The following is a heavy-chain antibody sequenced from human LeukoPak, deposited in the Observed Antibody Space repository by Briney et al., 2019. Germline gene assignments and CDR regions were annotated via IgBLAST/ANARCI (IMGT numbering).Heavy chain of an antibody. CDR1: GYTFTSYD. CDR2: MNPNSGNT. J-gene: IGHJ4*02. Sequence: ASVKVSCKASGYTFTSYDINWVRQATGQGLEWMGWMNPNSGNTGYAQKFQGRVTITRNTSISTACMELSSLRSEDTAVYYCARGRAIFGVVIQFDYWGQGTLVTVSS. V-gene: IGHV1-8*03. D-gene: IGHD3-3*01. CDR3: ARGRAIFGVVIQFDY.